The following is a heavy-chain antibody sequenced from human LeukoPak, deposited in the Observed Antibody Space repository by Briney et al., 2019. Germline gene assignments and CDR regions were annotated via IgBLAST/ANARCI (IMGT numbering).Heavy chain of an antibody. J-gene: IGHJ6*02. CDR2: MRQDGSEK. Sequence: GALRLSCATSGFRFRKFWIGWGRQASGEGLEWVANMRQDGSEKYHVDSVKGRFTISRDNAKNSLYLQMNSLRVEDTAVYFCYSGSWYEYYYYGMDVWGQGTTVTVAS. V-gene: IGHV3-7*01. CDR3: YSGSWYEYYYYGMDV. CDR1: GFRFRKFW. D-gene: IGHD6-13*01.